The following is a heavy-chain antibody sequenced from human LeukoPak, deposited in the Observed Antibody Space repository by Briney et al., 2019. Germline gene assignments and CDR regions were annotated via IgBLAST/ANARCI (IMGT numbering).Heavy chain of an antibody. J-gene: IGHJ6*04. CDR1: GYTFTSYA. Sequence: SVKVSCKASGYTFTSYAISWVRQAPGQGLEWMGGIIPIFGTANYAQKFRGRVTITADESTSTAYMELSSLRSEDTAVYYCARGSALRGVVLFGSMDVWGKGTTVTVSS. CDR3: ARGSALRGVVLFGSMDV. D-gene: IGHD3-10*01. CDR2: IIPIFGTA. V-gene: IGHV1-69*13.